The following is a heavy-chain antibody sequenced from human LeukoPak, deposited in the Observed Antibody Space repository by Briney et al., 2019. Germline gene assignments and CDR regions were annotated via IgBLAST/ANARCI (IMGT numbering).Heavy chain of an antibody. V-gene: IGHV3-48*01. CDR2: ISSSSSTI. J-gene: IGHJ4*02. D-gene: IGHD2-8*01. CDR1: GFTFSSYS. Sequence: PGGSLRLSCAASGFTFSSYSMNWVRQAPGKGLEWVSYISSSSSTIYYADSVKGRFTISRDNSKNTLYLQMNSLRAEDTAVYYCAKDRGGRGDTRCTNGVCYSQTSPIFDYWGQGTLVTVSS. CDR3: AKDRGGRGDTRCTNGVCYSQTSPIFDY.